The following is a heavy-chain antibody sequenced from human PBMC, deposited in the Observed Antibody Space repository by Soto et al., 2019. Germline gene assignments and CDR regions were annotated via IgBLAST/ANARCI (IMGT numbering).Heavy chain of an antibody. J-gene: IGHJ4*02. D-gene: IGHD6-6*01. CDR3: ARVGDRYSSSSGYYFDY. V-gene: IGHV3-9*01. CDR1: GITFDDYA. CDR2: ISWNSGSI. Sequence: EVQLVESGGGLVQPGRSLRLSCAASGITFDDYAMHWVRQAPGKGLEWVSGISWNSGSIGYADSVKGRFTISRDNAKNSLYLQMNSLRAEDTALYYCARVGDRYSSSSGYYFDYWGQGTLVTVSS.